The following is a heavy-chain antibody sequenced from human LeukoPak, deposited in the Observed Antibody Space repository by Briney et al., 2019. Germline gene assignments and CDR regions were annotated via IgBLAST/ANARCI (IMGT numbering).Heavy chain of an antibody. CDR1: GFTFSPYG. V-gene: IGHV3-30*18. J-gene: IGHJ4*02. D-gene: IGHD2-15*01. CDR2: ISYDGSTK. CDR3: AKGQKRLGYCSGDICYSFES. Sequence: GRSLTLSCAASGFTFSPYGMHWVRQAPGKGLELVAVISYDGSTKYYADSVKGRFTISRDNSKSTLYLQMNSLRAEDTAVYYCAKGQKRLGYCSGDICYSFESWGQGTLVTVSS.